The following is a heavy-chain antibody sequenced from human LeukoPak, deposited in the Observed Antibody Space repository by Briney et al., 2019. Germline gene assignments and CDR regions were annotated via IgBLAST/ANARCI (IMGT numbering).Heavy chain of an antibody. CDR3: SRTRMSGIDGFDI. CDR2: IRSKPYGGTT. CDR1: GFTFSDYG. J-gene: IGHJ3*02. V-gene: IGHV3-49*03. Sequence: GVSLRLSCTASGFTFSDYGVNWFRQAPGKGLEWVAFIRSKPYGGTTEYAASVKGRFSISRDDSTSIVYLQMNSLKTEDTALYYCSRTRMSGIDGFDIWGQGTMVTVSS. D-gene: IGHD3-3*01.